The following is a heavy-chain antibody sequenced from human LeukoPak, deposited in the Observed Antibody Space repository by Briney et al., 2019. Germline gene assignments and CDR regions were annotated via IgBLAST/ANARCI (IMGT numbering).Heavy chain of an antibody. J-gene: IGHJ4*02. V-gene: IGHV4-61*01. CDR1: GGSVSSASYY. CDR2: IYYSGST. Sequence: PSETLSLTCTVSGGSVSSASYYWSWIRQPPGKGLEYIGYIYYSGSTYYNPSLKSRVTISVDTSKNQFSLKLSSVTAADTAVYYCAREVPAALFSFDYWGQGTLVTVSS. CDR3: AREVPAALFSFDY. D-gene: IGHD2-2*01.